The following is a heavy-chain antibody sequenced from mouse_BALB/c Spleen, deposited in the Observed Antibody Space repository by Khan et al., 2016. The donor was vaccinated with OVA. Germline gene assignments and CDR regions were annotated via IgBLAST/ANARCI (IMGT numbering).Heavy chain of an antibody. CDR1: GYTFTRYW. CDR2: IYPGDGDT. CDR3: ESNYGHYFDY. V-gene: IGHV1-87*01. D-gene: IGHD1-1*02. Sequence: QVRLQQSGAELARPGASVKLSCKASGYTFTRYWMLWVKQRPGQGLEWIGAIYPGDGDTRYTQKFKGKATLTADKSSSTAYMQLIRLASDDCAVDDCESNYGHYFDYWGQGTTLTVSS. J-gene: IGHJ2*01.